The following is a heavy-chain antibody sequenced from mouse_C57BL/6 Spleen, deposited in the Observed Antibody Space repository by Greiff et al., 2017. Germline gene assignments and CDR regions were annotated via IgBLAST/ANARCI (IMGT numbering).Heavy chain of an antibody. J-gene: IGHJ3*01. D-gene: IGHD1-1*01. CDR1: GYTFTSYW. CDR3: ARTHYYGSSGFAY. V-gene: IGHV1-52*01. Sequence: QVHVKQPGAELVRPGSSVKLSCKASGYTFTSYWMHWVKQRPIQGLEWIGNIDPSDSETHYNQKFKDKATLTVDKSSSTAYMQLSSLTSEDSAVYYCARTHYYGSSGFAYWGQGTLVTVSA. CDR2: IDPSDSET.